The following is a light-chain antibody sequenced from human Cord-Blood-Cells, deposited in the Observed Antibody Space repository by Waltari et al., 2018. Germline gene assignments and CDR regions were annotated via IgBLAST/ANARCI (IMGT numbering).Light chain of an antibody. Sequence: SYVLTPPPSLSVAPGKTAMITCGGNNIGIQSVHWYQQSPGQAPVLVVYDDSDRPSGIHERFSGSNAGNTATLTSSRVEAGDEAGYYCQVWDSSSDHVVFGGETKLTVL. CDR2: DDS. J-gene: IGLJ2*01. CDR3: QVWDSSSDHVV. CDR1: NIGIQS. V-gene: IGLV3-21*03.